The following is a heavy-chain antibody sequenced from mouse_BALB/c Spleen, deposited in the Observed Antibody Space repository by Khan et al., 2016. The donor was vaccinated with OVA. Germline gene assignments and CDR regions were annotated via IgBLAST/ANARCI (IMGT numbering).Heavy chain of an antibody. CDR3: ARSGYEAWFAY. Sequence: EVKLLESGPGLVKPSQSLSLTCTVTGYSITSDYAWNWIRQFPRNKLEWMGYISYSGSTSYNPSLKSRISLTRDTSKNQFFLQLNSVTTEDTATYFCARSGYEAWFAYWGQGTLVTVSA. V-gene: IGHV3-2*02. D-gene: IGHD2-14*01. CDR1: GYSITSDYA. J-gene: IGHJ3*01. CDR2: ISYSGST.